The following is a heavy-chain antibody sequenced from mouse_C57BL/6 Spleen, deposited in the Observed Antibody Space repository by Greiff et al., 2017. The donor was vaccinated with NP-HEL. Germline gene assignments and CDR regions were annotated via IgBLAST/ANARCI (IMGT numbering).Heavy chain of an antibody. Sequence: VQGVESGAELARPGASVKMSCKASGYTFTSYTMHWVKQRPGQGLEWIGYINPSSGYTKYNQKFKDKATLTADKSSSTAYMQLSSLTSEDSAVYYCARTHERWCQGTTLTVSS. CDR1: GYTFTSYT. CDR3: ARTHER. J-gene: IGHJ2*01. V-gene: IGHV1-4*01. CDR2: INPSSGYT.